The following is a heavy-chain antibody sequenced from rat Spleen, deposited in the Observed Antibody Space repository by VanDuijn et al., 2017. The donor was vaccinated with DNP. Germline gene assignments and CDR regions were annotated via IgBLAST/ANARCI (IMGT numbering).Heavy chain of an antibody. J-gene: IGHJ3*01. CDR3: TRHGDNFDFSY. D-gene: IGHD4-2*01. V-gene: IGHV5-29*01. Sequence: EVKLVESGGDLVQPGRSLKLSCVASGFTFRNSGMAWVRQAPTKGLEWVASISYDGSSIYYRDSMKGRFTISRDNARSTVYLQMDSLRSDDTAAYYCTRHGDNFDFSYWGQGTLVTVSS. CDR2: ISYDGSSI. CDR1: GFTFRNSG.